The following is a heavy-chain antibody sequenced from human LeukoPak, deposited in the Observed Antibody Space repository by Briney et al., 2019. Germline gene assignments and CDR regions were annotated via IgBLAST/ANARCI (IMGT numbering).Heavy chain of an antibody. CDR2: ISAYKGKT. V-gene: IGHV1-18*01. CDR3: ARASGMTGTSRTSDDAFDI. D-gene: IGHD1-7*01. J-gene: IGHJ3*02. Sequence: ASVKVSCKASGYTFSTYGISWVRPAPGQGLEWMGWISAYKGKTNYAQKLHGRVSMTTDTSTSTAYMELRSLRSDDTAVYYCARASGMTGTSRTSDDAFDIWDQGTVDTPFS. CDR1: GYTFSTYG.